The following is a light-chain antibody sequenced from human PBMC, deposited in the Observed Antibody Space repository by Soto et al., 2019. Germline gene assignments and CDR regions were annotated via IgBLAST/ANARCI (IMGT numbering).Light chain of an antibody. Sequence: QSALTQPASVSGSPGQSITISYTGTSSDVGGYNYVSWYQEHPGKAPKLMIYYVSNRPSGVSNRFSGSKSGNTASLTISGLQAEDEADYYCSSYTTDSTYVFGTGTKLTVL. CDR2: YVS. J-gene: IGLJ1*01. CDR3: SSYTTDSTYV. CDR1: SSDVGGYNY. V-gene: IGLV2-14*01.